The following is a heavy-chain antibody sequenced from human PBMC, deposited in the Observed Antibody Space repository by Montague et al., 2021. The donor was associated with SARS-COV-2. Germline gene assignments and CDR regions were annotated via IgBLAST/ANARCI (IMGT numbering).Heavy chain of an antibody. J-gene: IGHJ4*02. CDR3: AREWSAFDF. CDR1: GDFTNSWK. CDR2: VFNNGDT. Sequence: SETLSLTCNVSGDFTNSWKWHWLRQPPGKGLEWIGYVFNNGDTYYNPSLKSRVTISVDTSKRQFYLNLNSVTAADTAVYYCAREWSAFDFWGQGTLVTVSS. V-gene: IGHV4-59*12. D-gene: IGHD2-15*01.